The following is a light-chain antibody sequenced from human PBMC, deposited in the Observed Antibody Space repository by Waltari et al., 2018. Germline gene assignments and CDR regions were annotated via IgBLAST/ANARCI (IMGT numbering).Light chain of an antibody. CDR2: DTN. CDR3: LLSYSGPPWV. V-gene: IGLV7-46*01. Sequence: QAVVTQEPSLTVSPGGTVTLTCGSSTGAVTSGHYPYWFQQKPGQAPRTLIYDTNNQHSWTPARFSGSLLGGKAALTLSGAQPEDEAEYYCLLSYSGPPWVFGGGTKLTVL. CDR1: TGAVTSGHY. J-gene: IGLJ3*02.